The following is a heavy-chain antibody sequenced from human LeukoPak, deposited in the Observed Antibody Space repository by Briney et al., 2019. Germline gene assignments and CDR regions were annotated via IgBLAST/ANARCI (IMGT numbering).Heavy chain of an antibody. D-gene: IGHD3-22*01. J-gene: IGHJ1*01. Sequence: PSETLSLTCTVSGGSISSYYWSWIRQPPGKGLEWIGYIYYSGSTNYNPSLKSRVTISVDTSKNQFSLKLSSVTAADTAVYYCARIYSREEYFQHWGQGTLGTVSS. CDR1: GGSISSYY. CDR2: IYYSGST. V-gene: IGHV4-59*01. CDR3: ARIYSREEYFQH.